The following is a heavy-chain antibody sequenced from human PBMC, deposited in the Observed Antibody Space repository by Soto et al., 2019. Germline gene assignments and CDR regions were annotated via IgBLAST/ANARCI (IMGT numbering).Heavy chain of an antibody. CDR1: GYTFTSYA. Sequence: QVQLVQSGAEVKKPGASVKVSCKASGYTFTSYAMHWVRQAPGQRLEWMGWINAGNGNTKYSQKFQGRVTITRDTSASTAYMELSSLRSEDTAVYYCARDSTVTVIAAAHTESDSAFDIWGQGTMVTVSS. D-gene: IGHD6-13*01. J-gene: IGHJ3*02. CDR3: ARDSTVTVIAAAHTESDSAFDI. CDR2: INAGNGNT. V-gene: IGHV1-3*01.